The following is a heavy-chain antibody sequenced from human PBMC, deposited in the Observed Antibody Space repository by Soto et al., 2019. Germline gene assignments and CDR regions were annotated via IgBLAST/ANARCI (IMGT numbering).Heavy chain of an antibody. CDR3: AHKGPEDWPLDY. Sequence: QITLKESGPPLVRPTQTLTLTCAFSGFSLSTSGVGVGWIRQPPGKALEWLAVIYWDDSKHYSPSLRSRPTITKDTSKNQAVLTMTNMDPMDTGTYYCAHKGPEDWPLDYWGQGTLVTVSS. D-gene: IGHD3-9*01. CDR2: IYWDDSK. V-gene: IGHV2-5*02. CDR1: GFSLSTSGVG. J-gene: IGHJ4*02.